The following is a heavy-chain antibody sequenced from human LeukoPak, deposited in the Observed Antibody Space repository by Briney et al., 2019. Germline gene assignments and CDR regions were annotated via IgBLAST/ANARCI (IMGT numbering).Heavy chain of an antibody. J-gene: IGHJ4*02. Sequence: SETLSLTCTVSGGSISSYYWSWIRQPPGKGLEWIGYIYYSGSTNYNPSLKSRVTISVDTSKNQFSLKLSSVTAADTAVYYCARGIVVVVTAIFDYWGQGTLVTVSS. CDR2: IYYSGST. V-gene: IGHV4-59*08. CDR3: ARGIVVVVTAIFDY. D-gene: IGHD2-15*01. CDR1: GGSISSYY.